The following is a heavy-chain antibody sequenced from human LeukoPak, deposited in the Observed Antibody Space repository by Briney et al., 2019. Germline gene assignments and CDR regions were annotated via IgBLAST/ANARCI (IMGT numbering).Heavy chain of an antibody. D-gene: IGHD5-24*01. J-gene: IGHJ6*02. V-gene: IGHV5-51*01. CDR2: IYPGDSDT. Sequence: GESLKISGKASGYSFATNWIGWVRPLPGKGPEWMGIIYPGDSDTRYSPSFQGQVIISADTSISTAYLQWSSLKASDTAMYYCARLRDGYKYYFYYGMDVWGQGTTVTVSS. CDR3: ARLRDGYKYYFYYGMDV. CDR1: GYSFATNW.